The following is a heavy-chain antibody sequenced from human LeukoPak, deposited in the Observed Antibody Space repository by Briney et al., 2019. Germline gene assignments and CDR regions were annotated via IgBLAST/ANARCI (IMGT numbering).Heavy chain of an antibody. J-gene: IGHJ3*02. CDR3: ARGSSRSPRDAFDI. Sequence: ASVKVSCKASGYTLTGYYMHGVRQAPGQGLEWMGIISPSGASTTYAQNFQGRVTMTRDMSTSTVYMELSSLKSEDTAVYYCARGSSRSPRDAFDIWGQGTMATVSS. V-gene: IGHV1-46*01. CDR2: ISPSGAST. CDR1: GYTLTGYY.